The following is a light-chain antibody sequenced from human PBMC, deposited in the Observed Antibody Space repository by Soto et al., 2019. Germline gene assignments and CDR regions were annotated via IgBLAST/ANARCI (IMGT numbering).Light chain of an antibody. CDR3: QRYHNSPSL. Sequence: EIVVTQSPGTLSLSPGERATLSCRASQSVDSSYLAWYQQKPGQGPRLLIYGTSSRATGIPDRFSGSGSGTDSALTISSLDPEDFAVYYCQRYHNSPSLFGQGTKLEI. V-gene: IGKV3-20*01. CDR2: GTS. CDR1: QSVDSSY. J-gene: IGKJ2*01.